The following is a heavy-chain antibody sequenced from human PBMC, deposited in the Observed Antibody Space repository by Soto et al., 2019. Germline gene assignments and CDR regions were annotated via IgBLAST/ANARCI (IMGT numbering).Heavy chain of an antibody. V-gene: IGHV3-23*01. CDR1: GFTFSNYG. J-gene: IGHJ4*01. D-gene: IGHD3-22*01. CDR3: AKEMIVSTLADFFEY. Sequence: EVQLLESGGGLIQPGGSLRLSCEASGFTFSNYGMTWVRLAPRKGLEWVSTISGSGGRTFYADPVKGRSTISRDNSKSTLYLQMNSLRAADTAVYYCAKEMIVSTLADFFEYWGPGTLVPGSS. CDR2: ISGSGGRT.